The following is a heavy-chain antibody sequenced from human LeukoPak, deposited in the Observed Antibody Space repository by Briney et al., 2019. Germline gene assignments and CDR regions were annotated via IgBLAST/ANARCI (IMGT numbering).Heavy chain of an antibody. CDR2: VKSKADDGTT. Sequence: GGSLRPSCEASGFSFTNTWMSWVRQAPGKGLERVGRVKSKADDGTTDYAAPVQGRFTISRDDSKNTLSLQMNSLKTEDTAVYYCATEGGSGSYYGDDAFDMWGQGTMVTVSS. CDR3: ATEGGSGSYYGDDAFDM. CDR1: GFSFTNTW. V-gene: IGHV3-15*01. D-gene: IGHD3-10*01. J-gene: IGHJ3*02.